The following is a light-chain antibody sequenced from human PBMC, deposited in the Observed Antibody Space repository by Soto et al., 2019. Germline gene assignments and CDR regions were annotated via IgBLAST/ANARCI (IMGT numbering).Light chain of an antibody. V-gene: IGKV1-33*01. Sequence: DIQMTQSPSYLSASVGDRVTITCQASQDISNYLNWYQQKPGKAPKLLMYDASNLETGVPSRFSGSGSGTDFTFTISSLLPEDIATYYCQQYDNLPFTFGQGTRLEIK. CDR2: DAS. J-gene: IGKJ5*01. CDR3: QQYDNLPFT. CDR1: QDISNY.